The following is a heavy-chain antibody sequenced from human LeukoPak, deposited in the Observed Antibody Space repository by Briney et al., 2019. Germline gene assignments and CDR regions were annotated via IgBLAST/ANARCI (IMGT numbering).Heavy chain of an antibody. D-gene: IGHD6-19*01. CDR2: ISYDGSNK. CDR3: AIGGTQWLVLEY. J-gene: IGHJ4*02. CDR1: GFTFSSYS. V-gene: IGHV3-30*03. Sequence: PGGSLRLSCAASGFTFSSYSMHWVRQAPGKGLEWVAVISYDGSNKYYSDSVKGRFTISRDNSKNTLYLQMNSLRPEDTAVYYCAIGGTQWLVLEYWGQGTLATVSS.